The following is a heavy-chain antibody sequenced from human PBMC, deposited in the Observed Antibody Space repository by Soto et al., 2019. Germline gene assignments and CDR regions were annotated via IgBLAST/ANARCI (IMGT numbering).Heavy chain of an antibody. CDR2: ISYDGNNK. D-gene: IGHD1-26*01. CDR3: VRDRGSSYYFGAVY. CDR1: GFTFSHYA. V-gene: IGHV3-30-3*01. Sequence: QVQLVESGGGVVQPGRSLSLSCVASGFTFSHYAMHWVRQAPGKGLEWVAVISYDGNNKSHADSVKGRFIISRDSPKNTLYLQMNSLRAEDTAVYYCVRDRGSSYYFGAVYWGQGTLVTVSS. J-gene: IGHJ4*02.